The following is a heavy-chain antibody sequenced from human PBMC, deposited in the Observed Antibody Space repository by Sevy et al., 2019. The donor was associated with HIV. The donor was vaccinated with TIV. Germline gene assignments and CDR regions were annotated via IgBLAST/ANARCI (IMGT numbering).Heavy chain of an antibody. J-gene: IGHJ4*02. CDR2: ISSSSSTI. D-gene: IGHD2-15*01. CDR3: ARHINRYCSDGSCSTDFDS. V-gene: IGHV3-48*02. Sequence: GGSLRLSCAASGFTFSSYSMTWVRQAPGKGLERLSYISSSSSTIYYADSVKGRFTVSRDNAKNSLYLQMNSLRDEDTAVYYCARHINRYCSDGSCSTDFDSWRQGTLVTVSS. CDR1: GFTFSSYS.